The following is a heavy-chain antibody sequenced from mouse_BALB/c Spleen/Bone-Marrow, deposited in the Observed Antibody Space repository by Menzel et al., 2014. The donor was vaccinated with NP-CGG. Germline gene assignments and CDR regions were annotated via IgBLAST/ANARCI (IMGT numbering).Heavy chain of an antibody. Sequence: VQLKESGGGLVQPGGSLKLSCATSGFTFSDYYMYWVRQTPEKRLEWVAYISNGGGSTYYPDTVKGRFTISRDNAKNTQYLQMSRLKSEDTAMYYCARHSDYDYFDYWGQGTTLTVSS. V-gene: IGHV5-12*02. D-gene: IGHD2-4*01. CDR3: ARHSDYDYFDY. J-gene: IGHJ2*01. CDR2: ISNGGGST. CDR1: GFTFSDYY.